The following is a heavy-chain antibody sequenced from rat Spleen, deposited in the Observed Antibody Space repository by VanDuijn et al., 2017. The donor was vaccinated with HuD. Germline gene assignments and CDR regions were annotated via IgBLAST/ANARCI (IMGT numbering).Heavy chain of an antibody. CDR3: TRRGFLSDWYFDF. J-gene: IGHJ1*01. CDR1: GFTFSDYY. V-gene: IGHV5-22*01. D-gene: IGHD4-4*01. CDR2: ISHEGKKT. Sequence: EVQLVESGGGLVQPGRSLKLSCAASGFTFSDYYMAWVRQAPKKGLEWVASISHEGKKTYFGDSVKGRFAISRDDAKSTLYLQMNSLRSEDTATYFCTRRGFLSDWYFDFWGPGTMVTVSS.